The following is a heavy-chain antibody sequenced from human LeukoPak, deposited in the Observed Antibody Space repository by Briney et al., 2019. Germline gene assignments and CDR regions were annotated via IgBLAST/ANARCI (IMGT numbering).Heavy chain of an antibody. Sequence: GGSLRLSCAASGFTFSSYAMHWVRQAPGKGLEWVAVISYDGSNKKYADSVKGRFTISRDNSKNTLYLQMNSLRSDDTAVYYCARGVRIAVAGYIDCWGQGTLVTVSS. CDR2: ISYDGSNK. V-gene: IGHV3-30*04. J-gene: IGHJ4*02. CDR1: GFTFSSYA. D-gene: IGHD6-19*01. CDR3: ARGVRIAVAGYIDC.